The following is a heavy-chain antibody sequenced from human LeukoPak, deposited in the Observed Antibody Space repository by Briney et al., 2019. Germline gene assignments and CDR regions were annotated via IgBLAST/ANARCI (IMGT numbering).Heavy chain of an antibody. CDR2: IYSGGST. J-gene: IGHJ4*02. Sequence: GGSLRLSCAASGFTVSSNYMSWVRQAPGKGLEWVSVIYSGGSTYYADSVKGRFTISRDNSKNTLYLQMNSLRAEDTAVYYCPRVDRVYCGGDCLDYWGQGTLVTVSS. CDR3: PRVDRVYCGGDCLDY. CDR1: GFTVSSNY. D-gene: IGHD2-21*02. V-gene: IGHV3-53*01.